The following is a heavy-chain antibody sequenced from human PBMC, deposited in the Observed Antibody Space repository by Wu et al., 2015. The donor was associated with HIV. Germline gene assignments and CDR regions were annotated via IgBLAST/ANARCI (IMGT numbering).Heavy chain of an antibody. Sequence: QVQLVQSRAGVKKPGASVKVSCTAFGYTFINNFLHWVRQAPGQGPEWMGVINPRTDSTTYAQPFEGRLTIARDTSKNTVYMELSSLRSEDTAVYYCARGGAAPYYFDYWGQGTLVTVSS. J-gene: IGHJ4*02. CDR3: ARGGAAPYYFDY. D-gene: IGHD6-13*01. CDR2: INPRTDST. V-gene: IGHV1-46*03. CDR1: GYTFINNF.